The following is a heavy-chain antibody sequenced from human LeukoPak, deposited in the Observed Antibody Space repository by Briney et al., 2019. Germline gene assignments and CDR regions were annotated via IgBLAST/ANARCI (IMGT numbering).Heavy chain of an antibody. CDR3: ARGRRHRSGYYSYHYYGLDL. CDR1: GYTFTGYY. Sequence: ASVKVSCKASGYTFTGYYVHRVRQAPGQGLEWMGWINPNSGGTNYAQKFQGRVTMTRDTSISTAYMELSRLRSDDTAVYYCARGRRHRSGYYSYHYYGLDLWGQGTTVTVSS. V-gene: IGHV1-2*02. CDR2: INPNSGGT. J-gene: IGHJ6*02. D-gene: IGHD3-22*01.